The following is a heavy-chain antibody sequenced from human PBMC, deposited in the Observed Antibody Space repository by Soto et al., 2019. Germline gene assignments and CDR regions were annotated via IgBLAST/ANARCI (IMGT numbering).Heavy chain of an antibody. D-gene: IGHD3-22*01. V-gene: IGHV4-30-4*01. CDR2: IYYSGST. CDR1: GGSISSGDYY. J-gene: IGHJ6*02. Sequence: SETLSLTCTVSGGSISSGDYYWSWIRQPPGKGLEWIGYIYYSGSTYYNPSLKSRVTISVDTSKNQFSLKLSSMTAADTAVYYCARATYYYDSSGYWRYYYYYGMDVWGQGTTVTVSS. CDR3: ARATYYYDSSGYWRYYYYYGMDV.